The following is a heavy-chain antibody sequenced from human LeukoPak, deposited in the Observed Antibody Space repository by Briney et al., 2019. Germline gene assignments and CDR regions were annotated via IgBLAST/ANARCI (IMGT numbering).Heavy chain of an antibody. V-gene: IGHV4-59*01. CDR1: GGSISSYY. J-gene: IGHJ5*02. D-gene: IGHD6-6*01. CDR2: IYYSGST. Sequence: SETLSLTCTVSGGSISSYYWSWIRQPPGKGLEWIGYIYYSGSTNYSPSLKSRVTISVDTSKNQFSLKLSSVTAADTAVYYCARLSSLANITARGRTWFDTWGQGSLVTVSS. CDR3: ARLSSLANITARGRTWFDT.